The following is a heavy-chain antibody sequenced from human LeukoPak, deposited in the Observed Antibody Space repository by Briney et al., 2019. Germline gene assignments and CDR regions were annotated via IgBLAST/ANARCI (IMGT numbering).Heavy chain of an antibody. CDR1: GGSISSYY. CDR2: IYYSGST. CDR3: ARGSSGWINSNPFDY. D-gene: IGHD6-19*01. J-gene: IGHJ4*02. Sequence: SETLSLTCTVSGGSISSYYWSWIRQPPGKGLEXXXYIYYSGSTNYNPSLKSRVTISVDTSKNQFSLKLSSVTAADTAVYYCARGSSGWINSNPFDYWGQGTLVTVSS. V-gene: IGHV4-59*01.